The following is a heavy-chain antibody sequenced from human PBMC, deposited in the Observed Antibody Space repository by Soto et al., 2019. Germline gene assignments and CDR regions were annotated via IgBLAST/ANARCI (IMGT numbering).Heavy chain of an antibody. CDR2: IIPILGIA. CDR1: GGTFSSYT. D-gene: IGHD6-13*01. V-gene: IGHV1-69*08. CDR3: ARDRVAAAQGFDP. Sequence: QVQLVQSGAEVKKPGSSVKVSCKASGGTFSSYTISWVRQAPGQGLEWMGRIIPILGIANYAQKFQGRVTFTMDXXPSTACMELSSLRSEDTAVYYCARDRVAAAQGFDPWGQGTLVTVSS. J-gene: IGHJ5*02.